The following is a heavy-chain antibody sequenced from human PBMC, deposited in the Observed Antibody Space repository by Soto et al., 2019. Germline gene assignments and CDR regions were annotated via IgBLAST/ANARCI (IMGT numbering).Heavy chain of an antibody. J-gene: IGHJ3*02. CDR3: AKDNVGYSSSWYNAFDI. CDR2: ISWNSGSI. CDR1: GFTFDDYA. D-gene: IGHD6-13*01. V-gene: IGHV3-9*01. Sequence: GGSLRLSCAASGFTFDDYAMHWVRQAPGKGLEWVSGISWNSGSIGYADSVKGRFTISRDNAKNSLYLQMNSLRAEDTALYYCAKDNVGYSSSWYNAFDIWGQGTMVTVS.